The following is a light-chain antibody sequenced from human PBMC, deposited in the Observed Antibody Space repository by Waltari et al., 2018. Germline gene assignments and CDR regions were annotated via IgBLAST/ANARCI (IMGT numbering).Light chain of an antibody. CDR3: GSYRTGNNVL. J-gene: IGLJ2*01. CDR1: SSDIAVSNG. V-gene: IGLV2-11*01. Sequence: QSPLPPPPSVSKSLGQSLTISCTGTSSDIAVSNGVSWDQHHSGTAPRLLIDDGSQPPSGVAECFSGSKSGNTASLTISVLQAEDEADYYCGSYRTGNNVLFGGGTRLTVL. CDR2: DGS.